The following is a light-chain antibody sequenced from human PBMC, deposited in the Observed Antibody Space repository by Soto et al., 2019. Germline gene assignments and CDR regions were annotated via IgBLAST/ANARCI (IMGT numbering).Light chain of an antibody. CDR1: QSVSSSY. J-gene: IGKJ2*01. CDR2: GAS. CDR3: LQYGSSPYT. Sequence: EIVLTLSPGTLSLSPGERATLSCRASQSVSSSYLAWYQQKPGQAPRPLIYGASSRATGIPDRFSGSGSGTDFTLTISRLEPEDFAVYYCLQYGSSPYTFGQGTKLEIK. V-gene: IGKV3-20*01.